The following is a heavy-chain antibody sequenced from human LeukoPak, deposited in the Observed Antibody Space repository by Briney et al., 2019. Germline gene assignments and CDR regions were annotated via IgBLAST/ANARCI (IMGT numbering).Heavy chain of an antibody. CDR2: INAGNGNT. V-gene: IGHV1-3*01. J-gene: IGHJ4*02. CDR3: ARDRWAVTTGFDY. CDR1: GYTFTSYA. D-gene: IGHD4-17*01. Sequence: ASVKVSCKASGYTFTSYAMNWVRQAPGQRREWMGWINAGNGNTKYSQKFQGRVTITRDTSASTAYMELSSLRSEDTAVYYCARDRWAVTTGFDYWGQGTLVTVSS.